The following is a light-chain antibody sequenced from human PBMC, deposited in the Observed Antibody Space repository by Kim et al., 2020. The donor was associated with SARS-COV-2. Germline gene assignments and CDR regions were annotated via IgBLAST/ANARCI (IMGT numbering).Light chain of an antibody. CDR3: NSRDSNDNVV. V-gene: IGLV3-19*01. CDR1: SLRSYY. CDR2: GKN. J-gene: IGLJ2*01. Sequence: SSELTQEPAVSVALGQTVRITCQGDSLRSYYATWYQQKPGQAPIVVIYGKNNRPSGIPDRFSGSSSGNTASLTITGTQAGDEADYYCNSRDSNDNVVFGGGTQLTVL.